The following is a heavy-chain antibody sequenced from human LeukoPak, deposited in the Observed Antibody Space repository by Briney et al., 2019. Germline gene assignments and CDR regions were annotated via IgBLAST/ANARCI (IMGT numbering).Heavy chain of an antibody. CDR3: ARQLRWDQYYFDY. CDR2: ISAYNGDT. J-gene: IGHJ4*02. V-gene: IGHV1-18*01. Sequence: WASVKVSCKASGYTFTSYGFSWVRQAPGQGLEWMGWISAYNGDTKYALNLQGRVTMTTGTSTSTAYMELRSLRSDDTAVYYCARQLRWDQYYFDYWGQGTLVTVSS. CDR1: GYTFTSYG. D-gene: IGHD4-23*01.